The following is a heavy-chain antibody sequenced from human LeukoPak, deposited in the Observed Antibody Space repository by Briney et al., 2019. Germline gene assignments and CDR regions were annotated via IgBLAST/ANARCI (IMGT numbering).Heavy chain of an antibody. V-gene: IGHV3-7*01. CDR2: IKQDGSET. CDR1: AFTFSSYD. D-gene: IGHD1-26*01. CDR3: ARVRQSGSFSRDY. J-gene: IGHJ4*02. Sequence: GGSLRLSCAASAFTFSSYDMSWVRQAPGKGLEWVANIKQDGSETYYVDSVKGRFTTSRDNAKNSLYLQMNSLRAEDTAVYYCARVRQSGSFSRDYWGQGTLVTVSS.